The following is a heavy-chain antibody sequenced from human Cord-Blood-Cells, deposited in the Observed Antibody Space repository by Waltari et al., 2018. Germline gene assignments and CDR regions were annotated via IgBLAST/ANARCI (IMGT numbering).Heavy chain of an antibody. D-gene: IGHD6-6*01. CDR2: IYSGGST. CDR1: GFTVSSNY. V-gene: IGHV3-53*02. J-gene: IGHJ3*02. Sequence: EVQLVETGGGLIQPGGSLSLSCAASGFTVSSNYMSWVPQAPGKGLEWVSVIYSGGSTYYADSVKGRFTISRDNSKNTLYLQMNSLRAEDTAVYYCARGSSSSGGYAFDIWGQGTMVTVSS. CDR3: ARGSSSSGGYAFDI.